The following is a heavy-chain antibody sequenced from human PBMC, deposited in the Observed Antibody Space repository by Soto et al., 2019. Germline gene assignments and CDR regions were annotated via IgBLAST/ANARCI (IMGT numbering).Heavy chain of an antibody. D-gene: IGHD5-18*01. CDR2: IYYSGST. J-gene: IGHJ5*02. CDR1: GGSVSSGSYY. V-gene: IGHV4-61*01. Sequence: SETLSLTCTVSGGSVSSGSYYWSWIRQPPGKGLEWIGYIYYSGSTNYNPSLKSRVTISVDTSKNQFSLKLSSVTAADTAVYYCARDRYSYEGGWFDPWGQGTLVTVSS. CDR3: ARDRYSYEGGWFDP.